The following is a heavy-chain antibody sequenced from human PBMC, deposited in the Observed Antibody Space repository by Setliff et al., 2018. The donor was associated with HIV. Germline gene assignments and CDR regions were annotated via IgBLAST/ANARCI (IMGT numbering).Heavy chain of an antibody. CDR2: IIPIFPSP. CDR1: GDSFRRHA. CDR3: ARSRGTWGTSFGY. D-gene: IGHD3-16*01. Sequence: SVKVSCKTSGDSFRRHAISWVRQAPGQGLEWMGGIIPIFPSPKYAEKFQGRVTITADESTSTAYMELSSLRFEDTAVYYCARSRGTWGTSFGYWGLGTLVTGSS. J-gene: IGHJ4*02. V-gene: IGHV1-69*13.